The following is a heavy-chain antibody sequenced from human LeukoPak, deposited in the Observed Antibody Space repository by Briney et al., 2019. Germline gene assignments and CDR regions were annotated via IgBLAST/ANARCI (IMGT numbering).Heavy chain of an antibody. Sequence: ASVKVSCKASGYTFTSYDINWVRQATGQGLKWMGWMNPNSGNTGYAQKFQGRVTMTRNTSIRTAYTELSSLRSEDSAVYYCAKDPPRGSGDAFDIWGQGTRVTVSA. V-gene: IGHV1-8*01. CDR3: AKDPPRGSGDAFDI. CDR2: MNPNSGNT. J-gene: IGHJ3*02. D-gene: IGHD2-15*01. CDR1: GYTFTSYD.